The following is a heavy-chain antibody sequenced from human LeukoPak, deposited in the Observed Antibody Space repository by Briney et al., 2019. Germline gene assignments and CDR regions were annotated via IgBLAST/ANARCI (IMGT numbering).Heavy chain of an antibody. CDR1: GFTFSSYA. D-gene: IGHD6-13*01. V-gene: IGHV3-7*01. Sequence: GGSLRLSCAASGFTFSSYAMSWVRQAPGKGLEWVANIKQDGSEKYYVDSVKGRFTISRDNAKNSLYLQMNSLRAEDTAVYYCARGSSSWDYWGQGTLVTVSS. J-gene: IGHJ4*02. CDR3: ARGSSSWDY. CDR2: IKQDGSEK.